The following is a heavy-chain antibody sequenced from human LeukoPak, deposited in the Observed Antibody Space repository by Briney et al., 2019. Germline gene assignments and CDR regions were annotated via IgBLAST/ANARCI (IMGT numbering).Heavy chain of an antibody. D-gene: IGHD2-8*01. J-gene: IGHJ4*02. CDR2: IYPGDSET. CDR1: GYIFTTYW. CDR3: ARRGCINGLSYDY. V-gene: IGHV5-51*01. Sequence: GESLKISCRGSGYIFTTYWVGWVRQMPGKGLEWMGIIYPGDSETRYSPSFQGQVSISADKSISTAYLHWSSLKASDTAIYYCARRGCINGLSYDYWGQGALVTVSS.